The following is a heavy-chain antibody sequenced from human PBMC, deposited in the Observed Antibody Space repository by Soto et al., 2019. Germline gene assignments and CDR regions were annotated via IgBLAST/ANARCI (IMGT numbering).Heavy chain of an antibody. V-gene: IGHV3-30*18. J-gene: IGHJ6*02. CDR2: ISYDGSNK. Sequence: QVQLVESGGGVVQPGRSLRLSCAASGFIFNTYDMHWVRQAPGKGLEWVAVISYDGSNKYYAGSVKGRLTISRDNSKKMLYLQINSLRPEDTDVYYCAKGQHCSSTSCYFYYYGMDVWGQGTKVAVSS. D-gene: IGHD2-2*01. CDR3: AKGQHCSSTSCYFYYYGMDV. CDR1: GFIFNTYD.